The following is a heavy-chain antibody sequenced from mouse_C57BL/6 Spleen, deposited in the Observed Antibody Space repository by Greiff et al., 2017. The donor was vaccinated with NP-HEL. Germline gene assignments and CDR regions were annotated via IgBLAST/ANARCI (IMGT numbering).Heavy chain of an antibody. D-gene: IGHD2-3*01. V-gene: IGHV1-50*01. CDR2: IDPSDSYT. Sequence: QVQLQQPGAELVKPGASVKLSCKASGYTFTSYWMQWVKQRPGQGLEWIGEIDPSDSYTNYNQKFKGKATLTVDTSSSTAYMQLSSLTSEDSAVDYCARGGIYDGYPFAYWGQGTLVTVSA. CDR3: ARGGIYDGYPFAY. CDR1: GYTFTSYW. J-gene: IGHJ3*01.